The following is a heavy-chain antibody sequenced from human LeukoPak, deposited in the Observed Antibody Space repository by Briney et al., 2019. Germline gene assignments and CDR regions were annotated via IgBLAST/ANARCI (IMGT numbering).Heavy chain of an antibody. CDR3: PRGVSTAPGS. CDR2: ISNGRSSI. D-gene: IGHD5/OR15-5a*01. J-gene: IGHJ5*02. Sequence: PGGSLRLSCAASGFTFSSYWMHWVRQAPGKGLAWVSCISNGRSSICYADSVKGRFTISRDNAKKKLNLQINDQRAEHTAVYYCPRGVSTAPGSWGQGTLVTGSS. V-gene: IGHV3-74*01. CDR1: GFTFSSYW.